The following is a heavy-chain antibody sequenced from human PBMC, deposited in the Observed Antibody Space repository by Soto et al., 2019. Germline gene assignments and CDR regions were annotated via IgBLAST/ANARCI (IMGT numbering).Heavy chain of an antibody. D-gene: IGHD1-7*01. CDR3: ARDRVRGNWNYVRAFDI. CDR2: ISSSSSYI. V-gene: IGHV3-21*01. J-gene: IGHJ3*02. Sequence: EVQLVESGGGLVKPGGSLRLSCAASGFTFSSYSMNWVRQAPGKGLEWVSSISSSSSYIYYADSVKGRFTISRDNAKNSLYLQMNSLRAEDTAVYYCARDRVRGNWNYVRAFDIWGQGTMVTVSS. CDR1: GFTFSSYS.